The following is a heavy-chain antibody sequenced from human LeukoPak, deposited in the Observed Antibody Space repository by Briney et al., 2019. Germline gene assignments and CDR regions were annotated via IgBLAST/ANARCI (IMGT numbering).Heavy chain of an antibody. CDR1: GFTFSSYW. CDR3: AREGGGRYYGSGSYYTDY. J-gene: IGHJ4*02. V-gene: IGHV3-74*01. Sequence: PGGSLRLSCAASGFTFSSYWMHWVRQDPGKGLVWVSRINSDGSSTTYADSVEGRFTISRDNAKNTLYPQMNSLRAEDTAVYYCAREGGGRYYGSGSYYTDYWGQGTLVTVSS. CDR2: INSDGSST. D-gene: IGHD3-10*01.